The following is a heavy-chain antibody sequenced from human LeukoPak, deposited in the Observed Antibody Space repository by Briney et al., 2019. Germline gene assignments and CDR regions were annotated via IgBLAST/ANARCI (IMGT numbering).Heavy chain of an antibody. CDR3: ARPRIARPSHYCFDY. D-gene: IGHD3-16*02. Sequence: GRSLRLSCAASGFTFSSYGMHWVRQAPGKGLEWVAVIWYDGSNKYYADSVKGRFTISRDNSKNTLYLQMNSLRAEDTAVYYCARPRIARPSHYCFDYWGQGTLVTVSS. V-gene: IGHV3-33*01. CDR1: GFTFSSYG. J-gene: IGHJ4*02. CDR2: IWYDGSNK.